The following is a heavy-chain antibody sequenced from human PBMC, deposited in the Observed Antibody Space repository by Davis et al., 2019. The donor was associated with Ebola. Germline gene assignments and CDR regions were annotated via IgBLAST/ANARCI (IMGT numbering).Heavy chain of an antibody. CDR2: IYYSGST. Sequence: PSETLSLTCTVSGGSISSGGYYWSWIRQHPGKGLEWTGYIYYSGSTYYNPSLKSRVTISVDTSKNQFALKLSSVTAADTAVYYCASTMYYYDSSGYYYRRGSFDYWGQGTLVTVSS. CDR3: ASTMYYYDSSGYYYRRGSFDY. CDR1: GGSISSGGYY. J-gene: IGHJ4*02. D-gene: IGHD3-22*01. V-gene: IGHV4-31*03.